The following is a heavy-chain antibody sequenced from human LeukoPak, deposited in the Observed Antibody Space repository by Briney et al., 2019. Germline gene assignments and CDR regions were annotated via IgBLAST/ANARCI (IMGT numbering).Heavy chain of an antibody. J-gene: IGHJ4*02. CDR1: GGTFSTYA. Sequence: SVKLFCKASGGTFSTYAISWVRQAPGQGLEWVGRIVPILGTANYAQNFQGRVTITADRSTSTAYMGLSSLRSEDTAVYYCARVPQGSSWPYYFDYWGQGTLVTVSS. D-gene: IGHD6-13*01. V-gene: IGHV1-69*04. CDR2: IVPILGTA. CDR3: ARVPQGSSWPYYFDY.